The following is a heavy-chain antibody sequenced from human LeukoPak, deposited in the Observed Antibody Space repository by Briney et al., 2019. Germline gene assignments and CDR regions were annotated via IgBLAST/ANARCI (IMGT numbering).Heavy chain of an antibody. CDR3: ATYSSSNGREFQY. CDR2: ISYDRGNK. D-gene: IGHD2-2*01. V-gene: IGHV3-30*04. Sequence: GGSLRLSCAASGFTFSNHAMHWVRQPPGEGLEWVAFISYDRGNKDYADSVKGRFTISRDNSKNTLYLQMNSLRAEDTAVYYCATYSSSNGREFQYWGQGTLVTVSS. J-gene: IGHJ1*01. CDR1: GFTFSNHA.